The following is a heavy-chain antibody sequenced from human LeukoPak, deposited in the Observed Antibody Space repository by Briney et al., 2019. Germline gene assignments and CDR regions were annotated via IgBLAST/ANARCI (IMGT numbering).Heavy chain of an antibody. Sequence: SVKVSCKASGGTFSSYAISWVRQAPGQGLEWMGGIIPIFGTANCAQKFQGRVTITADESTSTAYMELSSLRSEDTAVYFCASAPRYSSSWPNNWFDPWGQGTLVTVSS. D-gene: IGHD6-13*01. CDR2: IIPIFGTA. CDR1: GGTFSSYA. V-gene: IGHV1-69*13. J-gene: IGHJ5*02. CDR3: ASAPRYSSSWPNNWFDP.